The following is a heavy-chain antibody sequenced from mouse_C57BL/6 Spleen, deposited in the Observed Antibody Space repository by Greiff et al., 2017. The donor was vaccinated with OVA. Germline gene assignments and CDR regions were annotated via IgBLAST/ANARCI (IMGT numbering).Heavy chain of an antibody. J-gene: IGHJ1*03. CDR1: GSTFTSYW. CDR3: VRQREGYFDD. CDR2: IYPGVGGT. Sequence: QVQLQQPGAELVKPGASVKMSCKASGSTFTSYWITWVKQRPEHGLEWIGDIYPGVGGTTSNEKFKSKATMTVDTAASTAYMQLSSLTTEDSAVYYGVRQREGYFDDWGTGTTVTGSS. V-gene: IGHV1-55*01.